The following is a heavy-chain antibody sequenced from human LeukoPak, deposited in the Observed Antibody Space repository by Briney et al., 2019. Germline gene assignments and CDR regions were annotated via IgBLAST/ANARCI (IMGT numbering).Heavy chain of an antibody. CDR2: INHSGST. J-gene: IGHJ6*02. Sequence: GSLRLSCVVSGFTFSSYGMHWVRQPPGKGLEWIGEINHSGSTNYNPSLKSRVTISVDTSKNQFSLKLSSVTAADTAVYYCARVRVAGSYYYYYYGMDVWGQGTTVTVSS. D-gene: IGHD6-19*01. CDR1: GFTFSSYG. V-gene: IGHV4-34*01. CDR3: ARVRVAGSYYYYYYGMDV.